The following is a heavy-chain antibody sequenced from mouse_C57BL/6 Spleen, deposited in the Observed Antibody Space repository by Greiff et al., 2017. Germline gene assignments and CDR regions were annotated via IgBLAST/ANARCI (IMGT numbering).Heavy chain of an antibody. J-gene: IGHJ2*01. CDR3: ARGYYGSSLYFDY. CDR2: SDPSDSET. V-gene: IGHV1-52*01. CDR1: GYTFTSYW. Sequence: QVQLQQPGAELVRPGSSVKLSCKASGYTFTSYWMHWVKQRPIQGLEWIGNSDPSDSETHSNQKFKDKATLTVDKSSSTAYMQLSSLTSEDSAVYYCARGYYGSSLYFDYWGQGTTLTVSS. D-gene: IGHD1-1*01.